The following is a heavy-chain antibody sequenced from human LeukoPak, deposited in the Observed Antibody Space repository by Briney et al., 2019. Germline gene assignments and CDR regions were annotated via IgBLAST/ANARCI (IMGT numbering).Heavy chain of an antibody. Sequence: GRSLRLSCAASGFSFGSYGIHLVRQAPGKGLEWVAVISHEGSYQSYADSVKGRFTISRDNSKNMVYLQLNSLRPEDTALYYCARTREQWQVLDYWGQGTLVTVSS. D-gene: IGHD6-19*01. V-gene: IGHV3-30*03. CDR2: ISHEGSYQ. CDR1: GFSFGSYG. CDR3: ARTREQWQVLDY. J-gene: IGHJ4*02.